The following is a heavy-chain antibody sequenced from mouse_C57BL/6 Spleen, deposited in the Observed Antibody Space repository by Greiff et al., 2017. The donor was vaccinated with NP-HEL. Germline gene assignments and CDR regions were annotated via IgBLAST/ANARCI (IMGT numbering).Heavy chain of an antibody. CDR3: ARDHGISAGYFDV. CDR1: GFTFSSYA. CDR2: ISDGGSYT. Sequence: EVQLKESGGGLVKPGGSLKLSCAASGFTFSSYAMPWVRQTPEKRLEWVATISDGGSYTYYPDNVKGRFTISRDNAKNNLYLQMSHLNSEDTAMYYCARDHGISAGYFDVWGTGTTVTVSS. V-gene: IGHV5-4*01. D-gene: IGHD1-1*01. J-gene: IGHJ1*03.